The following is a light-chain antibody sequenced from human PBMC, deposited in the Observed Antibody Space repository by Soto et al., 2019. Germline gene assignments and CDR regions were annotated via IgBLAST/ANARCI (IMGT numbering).Light chain of an antibody. Sequence: QSVLTQPPSASGSPGQSVTISCTGTSSDVGAYKYVSWYQQYPGKAPKLMIYEVSKRPSGVPDRFSGSKSGNTASLTVSGLQAEDEADDDCTSYVGSNIWVFGGGTKLTVL. J-gene: IGLJ3*02. CDR1: SSDVGAYKY. V-gene: IGLV2-8*01. CDR2: EVS. CDR3: TSYVGSNIWV.